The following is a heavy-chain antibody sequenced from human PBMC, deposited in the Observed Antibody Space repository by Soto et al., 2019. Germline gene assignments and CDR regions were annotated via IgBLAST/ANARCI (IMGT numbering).Heavy chain of an antibody. J-gene: IGHJ4*02. Sequence: QVQLVQSGAEVKKPGASVKVSCKASGYTFTSYGISWVRQAPGQGLEWMGWISAYNGNTNYAQKLHGRVTMTADTTTSSAYMEPCSLGSDATAVYYCASDRGDSSDYWGQGTLVTVSS. D-gene: IGHD6-13*01. CDR2: ISAYNGNT. CDR1: GYTFTSYG. V-gene: IGHV1-18*01. CDR3: ASDRGDSSDY.